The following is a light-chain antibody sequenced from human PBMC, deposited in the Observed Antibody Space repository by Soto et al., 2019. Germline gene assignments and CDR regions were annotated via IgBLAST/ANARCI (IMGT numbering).Light chain of an antibody. J-gene: IGKJ2*01. CDR2: DAS. CDR3: QQRSGWTRT. CDR1: QSVNSF. V-gene: IGKV3-11*01. Sequence: EIVLTQSPATLSLSPGERATLSCRASQSVNSFLAWYQQKPGQAPRLLIYDASNRAPGIPARFSGSGSGTDFTLTISSLEPEDFAIYYCQQRSGWTRTFGRGTNLEFK.